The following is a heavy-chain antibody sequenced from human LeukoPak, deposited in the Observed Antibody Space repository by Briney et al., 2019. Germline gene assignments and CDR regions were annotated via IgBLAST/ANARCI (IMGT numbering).Heavy chain of an antibody. D-gene: IGHD2-2*01. V-gene: IGHV1-69*05. CDR3: ARTFPRYCSSTSCYLRGWFDP. CDR1: GGTFSSYA. CDR2: IIPIFGTA. J-gene: IGHJ5*02. Sequence: SVTVSCKASGGTFSSYAISWVRQAPGQGLEWMGGIIPIFGTANYAQKFQGRVTITTDESTSTAYMELSSLRSEDTAVYYCARTFPRYCSSTSCYLRGWFDPWGQGTLVTVSS.